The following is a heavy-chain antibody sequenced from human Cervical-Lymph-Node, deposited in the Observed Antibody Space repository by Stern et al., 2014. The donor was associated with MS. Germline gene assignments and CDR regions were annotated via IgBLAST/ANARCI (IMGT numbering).Heavy chain of an antibody. V-gene: IGHV4-61*02. J-gene: IGHJ6*02. CDR3: ARDCRLRYFDNYGMDV. CDR1: GGSISSGSYY. Sequence: VQLLESGPGLVKPSQTLSLTCTVSGGSISSGSYYWSWIRQPAGKGLEWIGRIYTSGSTNYNPSLKSRVTISVDTSKNQLSLKLSAVTAADTAVYYCARDCRLRYFDNYGMDVWGQGTTVTVSS. D-gene: IGHD3-9*01. CDR2: IYTSGST.